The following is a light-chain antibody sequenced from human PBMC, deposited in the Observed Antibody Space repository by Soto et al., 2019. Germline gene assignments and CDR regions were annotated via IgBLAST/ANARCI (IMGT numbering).Light chain of an antibody. Sequence: DIQMSQSPSSLSASVGDSVTITCRASETIIDYLNWYQQQPGEAPKLLIFSASSLHSGVPSRFRGSGSGTHFTLTISRLQPEDVATYFCQQSFSAPRTFGQGTKLQAK. CDR3: QQSFSAPRT. CDR2: SAS. CDR1: ETIIDY. J-gene: IGKJ2*01. V-gene: IGKV1-39*01.